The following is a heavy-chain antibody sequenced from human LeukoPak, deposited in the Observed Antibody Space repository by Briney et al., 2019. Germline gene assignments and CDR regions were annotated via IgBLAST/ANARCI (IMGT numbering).Heavy chain of an antibody. V-gene: IGHV4-59*01. CDR2: IYYSGST. Sequence: SETLSLPCTVSGGSISSYYWSWIRQPPGKGLEWIGYIYYSGSTNYNPSLKSRVTISVDTSKNQFSLKLSSVTAADTAMYYCARDRRDYYDSSGYFDYWVQGTLVTVSS. D-gene: IGHD3-22*01. J-gene: IGHJ4*02. CDR3: ARDRRDYYDSSGYFDY. CDR1: GGSISSYY.